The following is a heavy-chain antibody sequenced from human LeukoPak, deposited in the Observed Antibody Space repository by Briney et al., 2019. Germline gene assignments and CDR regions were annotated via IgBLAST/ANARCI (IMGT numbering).Heavy chain of an antibody. V-gene: IGHV4-59*01. CDR2: IYYSGST. CDR3: ARDRGYSSSLGYWYFDL. Sequence: SETLSLTCTVSGGSISSYYWSWIRQPPGKGLEWIGYIYYSGSTNYNPSLKSRVTISVDTSKNQFSLKLSSVTAADTAVYYCARDRGYSSSLGYWYFDLWGRGTLVTVSS. D-gene: IGHD6-6*01. J-gene: IGHJ2*01. CDR1: GGSISSYY.